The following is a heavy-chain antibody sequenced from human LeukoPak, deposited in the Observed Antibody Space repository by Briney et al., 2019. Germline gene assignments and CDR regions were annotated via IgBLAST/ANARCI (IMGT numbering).Heavy chain of an antibody. CDR2: ISTSGDSM. Sequence: GGSLRLSCVACGFTFSRYEVNWVRQAPGKGVEWVACISTSGDSMYYADSVKGRFTISRDNVKNSLFLQMNSLRAEDTAVYYCARGSGFVLDYWGQGTLVTVSS. V-gene: IGHV3-48*03. J-gene: IGHJ4*02. CDR1: GFTFSRYE. CDR3: ARGSGFVLDY. D-gene: IGHD1-26*01.